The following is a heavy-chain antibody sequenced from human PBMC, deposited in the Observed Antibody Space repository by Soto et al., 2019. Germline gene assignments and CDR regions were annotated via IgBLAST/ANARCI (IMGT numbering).Heavy chain of an antibody. J-gene: IGHJ6*02. CDR1: GGTFSSYA. CDR3: ARGRPALYYYYGMDV. CDR2: IIPIFGTA. D-gene: IGHD2-2*01. Sequence: ASVKVSCKASGGTFSSYAISWVRQAPGQGLGWMGGIIPIFGTANYAQKFQGRVTITADESTSTAYMELSSLRSEDTAVYYCARGRPALYYYYGMDVWGQGTTVTVSS. V-gene: IGHV1-69*13.